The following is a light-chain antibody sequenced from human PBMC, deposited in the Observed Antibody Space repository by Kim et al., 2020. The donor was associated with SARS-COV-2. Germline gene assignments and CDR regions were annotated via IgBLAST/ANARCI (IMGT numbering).Light chain of an antibody. V-gene: IGKV1-27*01. CDR2: AAS. J-gene: IGKJ5*01. CDR3: QKYNSVLT. Sequence: SASERDRVTITCRASQGINNYLAWYQQKPGKIPTLLIYAASTLQSRVPSRFSGSGSGTDFTLTINSLQPEDVATYYCQKYNSVLTFGQGTRLEIK. CDR1: QGINNY.